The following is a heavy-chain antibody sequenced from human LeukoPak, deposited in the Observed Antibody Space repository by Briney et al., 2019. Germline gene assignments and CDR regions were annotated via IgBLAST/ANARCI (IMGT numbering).Heavy chain of an antibody. CDR3: ARPREQWLGNDAFDI. Sequence: SVKVSCKASGGTFSSYAISWVRQAPGQGLEWMGGIIPIFGTANYAQKFQGRVTITADESTSTAYMELNSLRSEDTAVYYCARPREQWLGNDAFDIWGQGTMVTVSS. J-gene: IGHJ3*02. V-gene: IGHV1-69*01. D-gene: IGHD6-19*01. CDR1: GGTFSSYA. CDR2: IIPIFGTA.